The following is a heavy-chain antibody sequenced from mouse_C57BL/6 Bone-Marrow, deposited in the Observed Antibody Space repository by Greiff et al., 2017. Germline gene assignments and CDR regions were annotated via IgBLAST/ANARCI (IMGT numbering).Heavy chain of an antibody. V-gene: IGHV1-50*01. CDR1: GYTFTSYW. D-gene: IGHD2-1*01. CDR3: AGGGGNSCWYFDV. Sequence: QVQLKQPGAELVKPGASVKLSCKASGYTFTSYWMQWVKQRPGQGLEWIGEIDPSDSYTNYNQKFKGKATLTVDTASSTAYMQLSSLTSEDSAVYYCAGGGGNSCWYFDVWGTGTTVTVSS. CDR2: IDPSDSYT. J-gene: IGHJ1*03.